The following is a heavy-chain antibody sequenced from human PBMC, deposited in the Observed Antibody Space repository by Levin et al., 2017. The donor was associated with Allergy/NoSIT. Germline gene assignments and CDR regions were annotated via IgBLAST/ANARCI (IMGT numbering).Heavy chain of an antibody. Sequence: ETLSLTCAATGFTFSSHWMHWVRQVPGKGLECVARIAHDGSSPGYADSVKGRFIISRDNAKSTLYLEMNRLRAEDTALYHCAGDRAPGYMDVWGKGTTVTVSS. CDR2: IAHDGSSP. J-gene: IGHJ6*03. CDR1: GFTFSSHW. V-gene: IGHV3-74*01. CDR3: AGDRAPGYMDV.